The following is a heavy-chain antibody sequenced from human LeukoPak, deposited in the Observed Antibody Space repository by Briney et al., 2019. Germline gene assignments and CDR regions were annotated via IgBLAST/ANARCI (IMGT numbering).Heavy chain of an antibody. CDR3: ARGTLDY. Sequence: SETLSLTCAVYGGSFSGYYWSWIRQPPGKGLEWIGEINHSGSTNYNPSLKSRVTISVDTSKNQFSLKPSSVTAANTAVYYCARGTLDYWGQGTLVTVSS. V-gene: IGHV4-34*01. CDR1: GGSFSGYY. CDR2: INHSGST. J-gene: IGHJ4*02.